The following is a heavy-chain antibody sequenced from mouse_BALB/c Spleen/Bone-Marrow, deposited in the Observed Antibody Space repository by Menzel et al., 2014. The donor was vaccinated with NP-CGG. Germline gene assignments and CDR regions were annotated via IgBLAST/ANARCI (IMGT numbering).Heavy chain of an antibody. CDR1: GYAFSTSW. J-gene: IGHJ4*01. Sequence: VKLMESGPELVKPGASVKISCKASGYAFSTSWMNWVKQRPGQGLEWIGRIYPGDGDTSYNGKFKGKATLTADKSSSTAYMQLSSLTSVDSAVYFCARSDGYRAMDYWGQGTSVTVSS. D-gene: IGHD2-3*01. V-gene: IGHV1-82*01. CDR2: IYPGDGDT. CDR3: ARSDGYRAMDY.